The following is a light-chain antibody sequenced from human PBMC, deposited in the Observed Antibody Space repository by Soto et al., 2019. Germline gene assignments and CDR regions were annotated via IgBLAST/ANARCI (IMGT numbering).Light chain of an antibody. CDR2: EAS. J-gene: IGLJ1*01. Sequence: QSALTQPASVSASPGQSITISCTGTSSDVGSYNFVSWYQQYPGKAPKVMIYEASKRPSGVSNRFSASKSGNTASLTISGLQAYDEADYCCVSYAGSYTYVFGTGTKLTVL. CDR1: SSDVGSYNF. CDR3: VSYAGSYTYV. V-gene: IGLV2-23*01.